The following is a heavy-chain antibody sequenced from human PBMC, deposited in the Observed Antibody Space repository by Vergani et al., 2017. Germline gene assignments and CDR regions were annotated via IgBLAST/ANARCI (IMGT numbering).Heavy chain of an antibody. V-gene: IGHV4-61*02. D-gene: IGHD3-9*01. Sequence: QVQLQESGPGLVKPSQTLSLTCTVSGGSLSSGSYYWSWIRQPAGKGLEWIGRTYTSGSTNYNPPLKSRVTISVDTSKNQFSLKLSSVTAADTAVYYCARGYGEAALRYFDWLLYEIFDYWGQGTLVTVSS. CDR2: TYTSGST. J-gene: IGHJ4*02. CDR3: ARGYGEAALRYFDWLLYEIFDY. CDR1: GGSLSSGSYY.